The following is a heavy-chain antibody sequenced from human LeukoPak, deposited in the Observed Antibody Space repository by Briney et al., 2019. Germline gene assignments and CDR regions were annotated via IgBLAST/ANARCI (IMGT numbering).Heavy chain of an antibody. CDR2: IRYDGSNK. V-gene: IGHV3-30*02. CDR3: ARGVDIVATINY. J-gene: IGHJ4*02. CDR1: GFTFSSYG. D-gene: IGHD5-12*01. Sequence: GGSLSLSCAASGFTFSSYGMHWVRQAPGKGLEWVAFIRYDGSNKYYADSVKGRSTISRDNSKNTLYLQRTSLRAEDTVVYYCARGVDIVATINYWGQGTLVTASS.